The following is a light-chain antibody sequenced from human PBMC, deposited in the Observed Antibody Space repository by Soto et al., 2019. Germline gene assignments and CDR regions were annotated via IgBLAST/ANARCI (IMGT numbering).Light chain of an antibody. CDR2: GAT. Sequence: IQMTQSPSSVSAAVGDRVTITCRASQVISSWLAWYQQRPGTAPKLLIYGATTLRSGVPSRFSGSESGTEFTLTITSLQPEDSATYYCQQASSFPLTFGGATKVEIQ. CDR3: QQASSFPLT. V-gene: IGKV1-12*01. J-gene: IGKJ4*01. CDR1: QVISSW.